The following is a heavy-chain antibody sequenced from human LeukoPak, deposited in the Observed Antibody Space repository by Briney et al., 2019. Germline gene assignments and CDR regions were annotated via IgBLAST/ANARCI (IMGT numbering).Heavy chain of an antibody. CDR3: AKDASWFETPDY. V-gene: IGHV3-23*01. CDR2: ISGSGGST. CDR1: GFTFSSYA. D-gene: IGHD3-10*01. Sequence: PGGSLRLSCAASGFTFSSYAMSWVRQAPGKGLEWVSAISGSGGSTYYADSVKGRFTISRDNSKNTLYPQMDSLRAEDTAVYYCAKDASWFETPDYWGQGTLVTVSS. J-gene: IGHJ4*02.